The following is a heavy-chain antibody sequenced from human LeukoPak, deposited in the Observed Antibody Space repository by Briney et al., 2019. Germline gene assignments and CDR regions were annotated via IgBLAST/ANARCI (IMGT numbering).Heavy chain of an antibody. V-gene: IGHV3-30*18. Sequence: PGGSLRLSCAASGFTFSSYGMHWVRQAPGKGLEWVAVISYDGSNKYYADSVKGRFTISRDNSKNTLYLQMNSLRAEDTAVYYCAKDRWELLRGMDVWGRGTTVTVSS. J-gene: IGHJ6*02. CDR1: GFTFSSYG. CDR2: ISYDGSNK. CDR3: AKDRWELLRGMDV. D-gene: IGHD1-26*01.